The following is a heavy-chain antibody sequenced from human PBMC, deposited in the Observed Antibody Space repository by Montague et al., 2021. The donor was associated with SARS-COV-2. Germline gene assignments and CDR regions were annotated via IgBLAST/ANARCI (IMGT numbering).Heavy chain of an antibody. D-gene: IGHD3-9*01. J-gene: IGHJ6*02. Sequence: SETLSLTCTVSGGSNSRYYWSWIRQPQGKGLEWIGIVSGGGSDXXPSLXXXVSISVDTSKKLLYLCLRSVTAADTAIYYCSRHRRDYDILTGYSTSFYYDLDVWGQGTTVTVSS. CDR1: GGSNSRYY. CDR3: SRHRRDYDILTGYSTSFYYDLDV. V-gene: IGHV4-59*08. CDR2: VSGGGS.